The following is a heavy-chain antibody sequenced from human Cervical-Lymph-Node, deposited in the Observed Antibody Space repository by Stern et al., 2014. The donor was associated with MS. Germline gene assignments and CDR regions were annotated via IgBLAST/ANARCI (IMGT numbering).Heavy chain of an antibody. CDR1: GFTFSSYA. Sequence: EVQLLESGGGLVQPGGSLRLSCAASGFTFSSYAMSWVRQAPGKGLEWVSAISGSGGSTYYADSVKGRFTISRDNSKNTLYLQMNSLRAEDTAVYYCARSWDYDHAFDYWGQGTLVTVSS. V-gene: IGHV3-23*01. D-gene: IGHD3-22*01. CDR3: ARSWDYDHAFDY. J-gene: IGHJ4*02. CDR2: ISGSGGST.